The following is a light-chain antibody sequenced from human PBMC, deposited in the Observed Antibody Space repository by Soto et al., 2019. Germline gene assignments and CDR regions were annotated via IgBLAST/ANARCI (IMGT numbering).Light chain of an antibody. CDR1: QGTSSY. V-gene: IGKV1-8*01. Sequence: AIRMTQSPSSFSASTGDRVTITCRASQGTSSYLAWYQQKPGKAPKLLIYAASTLQSGVPSRFSGSGSGTDFTLTISCLQSEDFATYYRQQYYSYPLTFGGGTKVDIK. CDR2: AAS. J-gene: IGKJ4*01. CDR3: QQYYSYPLT.